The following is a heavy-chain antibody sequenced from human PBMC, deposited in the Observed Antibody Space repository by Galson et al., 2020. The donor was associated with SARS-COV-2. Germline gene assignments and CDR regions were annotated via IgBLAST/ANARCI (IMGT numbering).Heavy chain of an antibody. CDR3: ARDTYYDILTGYYLY. V-gene: IGHV3-21*01. D-gene: IGHD3-9*01. J-gene: IGHJ4*02. CDR1: GFTFSSYS. CDR2: ISSSSSYI. Sequence: GGSLRLSCAASGFTFSSYSMNWVRQAPGKGLEWVSSISSSSSYIYYADSVKGRFTISRDNAKNSLYLQMNSLRAEDTAVYYCARDTYYDILTGYYLYWGQGTLVTVSS.